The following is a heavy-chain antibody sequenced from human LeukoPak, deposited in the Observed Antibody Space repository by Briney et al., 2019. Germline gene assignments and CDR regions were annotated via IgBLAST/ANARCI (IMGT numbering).Heavy chain of an antibody. D-gene: IGHD3-22*01. CDR2: INHSGST. Sequence: PSETLSPPCAVYGGSFSGFYWSRIRQPPGKGLEWIGEINHSGSTNYNPSLKSRVTISVDTSKNQFSLKLSSVTAADTAVYYCASYDYYFDYWGQGTLVTVSS. J-gene: IGHJ4*02. V-gene: IGHV4-34*01. CDR1: GGSFSGFY. CDR3: ASYDYYFDY.